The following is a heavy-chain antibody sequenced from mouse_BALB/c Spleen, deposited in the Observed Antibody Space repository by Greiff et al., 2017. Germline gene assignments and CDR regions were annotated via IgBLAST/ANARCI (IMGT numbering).Heavy chain of an antibody. Sequence: EVQLQQSGAELVKPGASVKLSCTASRFNIKDTYMHWVKQRPEQGLEWIGRIDPANGNTKYDPKFQGKATITADTSSNTAYLQLSSLTSEDTAVYYCARWAATYAMDYWGQGTSVTVSS. CDR3: ARWAATYAMDY. CDR2: IDPANGNT. V-gene: IGHV14-3*02. J-gene: IGHJ4*01. CDR1: RFNIKDTY. D-gene: IGHD1-2*01.